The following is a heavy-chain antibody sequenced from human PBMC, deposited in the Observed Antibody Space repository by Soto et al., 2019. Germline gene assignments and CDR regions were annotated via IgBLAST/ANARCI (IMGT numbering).Heavy chain of an antibody. J-gene: IGHJ3*02. CDR1: GGYISSSSYY. Sequence: QLQLQESGPGLVKPSETLSLTCTVSGGYISSSSYYWGWIRQPPGKGLEWIESIYYSGSTYYNPSLKSRVTIAVDTCKNQFSLKLSSVTAADTAVYYCARHRVVVVYYAFDIWGQGTMVTVSS. D-gene: IGHD3-22*01. CDR2: IYYSGST. V-gene: IGHV4-39*01. CDR3: ARHRVVVVYYAFDI.